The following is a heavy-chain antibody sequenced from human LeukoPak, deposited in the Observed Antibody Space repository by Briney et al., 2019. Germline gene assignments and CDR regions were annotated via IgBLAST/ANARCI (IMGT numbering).Heavy chain of an antibody. CDR3: ASTLRFLPYRRFDY. D-gene: IGHD3-3*01. CDR2: IYQSGSGSS. Sequence: PSETLSLTCSLSGGSIISSNYYWGWSRQPPGKVREWSEYIYQSGSGSSYYNPALKSRVTISGDTSKNQFFLRLSSVTAADTAVYYCASTLRFLPYRRFDYWGQGTLVTVPS. J-gene: IGHJ4*02. CDR1: GGSIISSNYY. V-gene: IGHV4-39*01.